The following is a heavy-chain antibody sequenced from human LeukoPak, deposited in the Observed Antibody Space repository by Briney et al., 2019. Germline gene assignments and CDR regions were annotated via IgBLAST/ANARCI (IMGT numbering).Heavy chain of an antibody. J-gene: IGHJ4*02. D-gene: IGHD1-26*01. CDR3: ARGGPYSGSVTDFDF. CDR2: ISYDGSNK. V-gene: IGHV3-30*03. Sequence: GGSLRLSCAASGFTFSSYGMHWVRQAPGKGLEWVAVISYDGSNKYYADSVKGRFTISRDNSKNTLYLQMNSLRVEDTAVYYCARGGPYSGSVTDFDFWGQGTLVTVSS. CDR1: GFTFSSYG.